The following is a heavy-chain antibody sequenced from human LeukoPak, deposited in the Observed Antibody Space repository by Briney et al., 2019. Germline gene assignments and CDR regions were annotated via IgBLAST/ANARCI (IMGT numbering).Heavy chain of an antibody. J-gene: IGHJ6*03. Sequence: ASVKVSCKASGYTFTGYYMHWVRQAPGQGLEWMGWINPNSGGTNYAQKFQGRVTMTRDTSISTAYMELSRLRSDDTAVYYCATVDVLRYFSPAGSLLDYYYMDVWGKGTTVTISS. V-gene: IGHV1-2*02. CDR3: ATVDVLRYFSPAGSLLDYYYMDV. D-gene: IGHD3-9*01. CDR2: INPNSGGT. CDR1: GYTFTGYY.